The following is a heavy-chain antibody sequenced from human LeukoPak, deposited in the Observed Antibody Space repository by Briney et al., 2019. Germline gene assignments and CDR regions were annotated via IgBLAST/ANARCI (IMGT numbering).Heavy chain of an antibody. CDR1: GFTVSSNF. CDR2: IYSGGST. Sequence: GGSLRLSCAASGFTVSSNFLSWVRQAPGKGLEWVSVIYSGGSTYYTDSVKGRFTISRDISKNTLYLQMNSPRAEHTAIYYCARKILPSYAFDIWGQGTLVTASS. CDR3: ARKILPSYAFDI. V-gene: IGHV3-66*01. D-gene: IGHD2/OR15-2a*01. J-gene: IGHJ3*02.